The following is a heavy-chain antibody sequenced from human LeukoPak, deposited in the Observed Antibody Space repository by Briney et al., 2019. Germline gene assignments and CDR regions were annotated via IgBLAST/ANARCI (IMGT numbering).Heavy chain of an antibody. V-gene: IGHV3-64*01. CDR1: GLTFSSYT. J-gene: IGHJ4*02. D-gene: IGHD3-22*01. Sequence: GGSLRLSCAASGLTFSSYTMHWVRQAPGKGLEYVSAISSNGGSTYYANSVKGGFTISRDNSKNTLYLQMGSLRAEDMAVYYCARWRHSSGYYYDDWGQGTLVTVSS. CDR3: ARWRHSSGYYYDD. CDR2: ISSNGGST.